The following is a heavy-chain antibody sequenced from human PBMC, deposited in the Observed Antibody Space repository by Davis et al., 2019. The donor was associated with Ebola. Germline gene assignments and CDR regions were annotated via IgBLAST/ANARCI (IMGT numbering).Heavy chain of an antibody. CDR2: VYYSGSA. J-gene: IGHJ6*02. V-gene: IGHV4-59*11. D-gene: IGHD3-16*01. Sequence: SETLSLTCTVSGGSISPHYWSWIRQIPGKGLEWIGYVYYSGSANYNPSLKSRASISLDTSKNQFSLNLNSVTAADTAVYYCARRLGMEGLDVWGQGTTVTVSS. CDR3: ARRLGMEGLDV. CDR1: GGSISPHY.